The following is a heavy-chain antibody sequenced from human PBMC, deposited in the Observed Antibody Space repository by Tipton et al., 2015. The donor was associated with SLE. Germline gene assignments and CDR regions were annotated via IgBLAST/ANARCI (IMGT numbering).Heavy chain of an antibody. J-gene: IGHJ3*02. CDR3: AAWVVPKAFDI. CDR1: GFTFSSYA. CDR2: ISYDGSNK. Sequence: RSLRLSCAASGFTFSSYAMHWVRQAPGKGLEWAAVISYDGSNKYYADSVKGRFTISRDNSKNTLYLQMNSLRAEDTAVYYCAAWVVPKAFDIWGQGTMVTVSS. D-gene: IGHD2-15*01. V-gene: IGHV3-30*04.